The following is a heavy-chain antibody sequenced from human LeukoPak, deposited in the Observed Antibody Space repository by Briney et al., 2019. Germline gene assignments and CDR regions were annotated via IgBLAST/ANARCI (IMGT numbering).Heavy chain of an antibody. J-gene: IGHJ4*02. CDR2: IRNKANNYAT. Sequence: PGGSLRLSCAASGFTFSGSDMHWVRQASGKGLERVGRIRNKANNYATAYAASLKGRFTISRDDSKNTAYLQMNSLETGDTAMYYCTYTSSSGVVYWGQGTLVTVSS. CDR3: TYTSSSGVVY. CDR1: GFTFSGSD. D-gene: IGHD6-6*01. V-gene: IGHV3-73*01.